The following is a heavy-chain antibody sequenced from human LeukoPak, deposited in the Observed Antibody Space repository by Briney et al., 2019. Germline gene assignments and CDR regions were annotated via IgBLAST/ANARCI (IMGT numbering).Heavy chain of an antibody. J-gene: IGHJ4*02. CDR2: ISSSSSYI. V-gene: IGHV3-21*01. D-gene: IGHD2-15*01. CDR1: GFTFSSYN. Sequence: GGSLRLSCAASGFTFSSYNMNWVRQAPGKGLEWVSSISSSSSYIYYADSVKGRFTISRDNAKNSLYLQMNSLRAEDTAVYYCARDPSRYCSGGSCYADYWGQGTLVTVSS. CDR3: ARDPSRYCSGGSCYADY.